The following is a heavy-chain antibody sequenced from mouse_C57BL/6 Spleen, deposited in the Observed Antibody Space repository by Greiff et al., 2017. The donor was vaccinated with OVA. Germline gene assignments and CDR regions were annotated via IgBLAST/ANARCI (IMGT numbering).Heavy chain of an antibody. D-gene: IGHD1-1*01. Sequence: VQGVESGAELVRPGASVTLSCKASGYTFTDYEMHWVKQTPVHGLEWIGAIDPETGGTAYNQKFKGKAVLTADKSSSTAYMELRSLTSEDSAVYYCSYYYYGSHDYWGQGTTLTVSS. V-gene: IGHV1-15*01. CDR2: IDPETGGT. J-gene: IGHJ2*01. CDR3: SYYYYGSHDY. CDR1: GYTFTDYE.